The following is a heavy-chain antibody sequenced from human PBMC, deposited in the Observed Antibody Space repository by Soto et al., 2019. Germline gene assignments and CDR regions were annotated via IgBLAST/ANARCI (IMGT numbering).Heavy chain of an antibody. V-gene: IGHV3-11*01. D-gene: IGHD3-10*02. CDR1: GLTFSDYY. Sequence: GGSLRLSCAASGLTFSDYYMSWIRQTPGKGLEWVSYISSSGSTIYYADSVKGRFTISRDNAKNSLYLQMNSLRAEDTAVYYCARGGYYVLENPVTFDIWGQGTMVTVSS. CDR2: ISSSGSTI. J-gene: IGHJ3*02. CDR3: ARGGYYVLENPVTFDI.